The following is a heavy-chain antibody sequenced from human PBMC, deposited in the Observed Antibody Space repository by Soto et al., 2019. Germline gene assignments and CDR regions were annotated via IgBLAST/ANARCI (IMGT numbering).Heavy chain of an antibody. Sequence: QVDLVQSGAEVKKPGASVTISCKASGSAITRYYIHWVRQAPGRGLEWMGIINPGGGSASYAQQFQDRVTIDKDTSTGTVYMDLRSLRTEDTAVYYCARNTSGWSLNGLDVWGQGTPVNVSS. J-gene: IGHJ6*02. CDR3: ARNTSGWSLNGLDV. V-gene: IGHV1-46*01. D-gene: IGHD6-19*01. CDR1: GSAITRYY. CDR2: INPGGGSA.